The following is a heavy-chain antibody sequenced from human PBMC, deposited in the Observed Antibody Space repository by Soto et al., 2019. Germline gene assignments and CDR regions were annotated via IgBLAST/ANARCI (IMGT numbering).Heavy chain of an antibody. Sequence: ASVKVSCKXSGGTFGRNAINWVRQAPGQGLEWMGGIIPMFGTANHAQKFRDRIVITADESTNTAYLELNSLRYEDTAIYYCARPQGSGWRFNALDFWGQGTVVTVSS. CDR3: ARPQGSGWRFNALDF. CDR1: GGTFGRNA. J-gene: IGHJ3*01. V-gene: IGHV1-69*13. D-gene: IGHD6-19*01. CDR2: IIPMFGTA.